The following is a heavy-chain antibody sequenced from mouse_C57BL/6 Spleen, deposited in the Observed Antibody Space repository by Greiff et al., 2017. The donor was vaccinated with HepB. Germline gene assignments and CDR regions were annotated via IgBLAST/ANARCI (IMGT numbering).Heavy chain of an antibody. J-gene: IGHJ3*01. Sequence: VQLQQPGAELVMPGASVKLSCKASGYTFTSYWMHWVKQRPGQGLEWIGEIDPSDSYTNYNQKFKGKSTLTVYKSSSTAYMQLSSLTSEDSAVYYCARSEDYDTFAYWGQGTLVTVSA. V-gene: IGHV1-69*01. CDR1: GYTFTSYW. D-gene: IGHD2-4*01. CDR3: ARSEDYDTFAY. CDR2: IDPSDSYT.